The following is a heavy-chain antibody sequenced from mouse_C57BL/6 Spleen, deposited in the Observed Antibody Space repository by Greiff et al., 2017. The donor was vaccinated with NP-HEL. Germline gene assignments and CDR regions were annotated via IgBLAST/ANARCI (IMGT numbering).Heavy chain of an antibody. J-gene: IGHJ4*01. D-gene: IGHD1-1*01. V-gene: IGHV2-2*01. CDR2: IWSGGST. CDR1: GFSLTSYG. Sequence: VQLVESGPGLVQPSQSLSITCTVSGFSLTSYGVHWVRQSPGKGLEWLGVIWSGGSTDYNAAFISRLSISKDNSKSQVFFKMNSLQADDTAIYYCARKLTVVASYAMDYWGQGTSVTVSS. CDR3: ARKLTVVASYAMDY.